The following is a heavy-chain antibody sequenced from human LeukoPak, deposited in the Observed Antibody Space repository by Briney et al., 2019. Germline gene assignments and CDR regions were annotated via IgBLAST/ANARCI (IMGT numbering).Heavy chain of an antibody. D-gene: IGHD1-26*01. J-gene: IGHJ4*02. V-gene: IGHV3-23*01. Sequence: GGSLRLSCAASGFTFSTSAMSWVRQAPGKGLEWVSTISGSGGSIYYADSVKGRFTISRDNSKNTLSLQMNSLRVEDTALYYCAKGRKWELPLDYWGQGTLVTVSS. CDR1: GFTFSTSA. CDR2: ISGSGGSI. CDR3: AKGRKWELPLDY.